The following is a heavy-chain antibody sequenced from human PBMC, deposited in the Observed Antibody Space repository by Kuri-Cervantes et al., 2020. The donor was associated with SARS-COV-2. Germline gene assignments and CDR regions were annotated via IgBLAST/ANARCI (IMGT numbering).Heavy chain of an antibody. Sequence: GESLKISCTASGFTFGDYAMSWVRQAPGKGLEWVGFIRSKAYGGTTEYAASVKGRFTISRDDSKSIAYPQMNSLKTEDTAVYYCTRNDFWSGYYFDYWGQGTLVTVSS. D-gene: IGHD3-3*01. J-gene: IGHJ4*02. V-gene: IGHV3-49*04. CDR2: IRSKAYGGTT. CDR3: TRNDFWSGYYFDY. CDR1: GFTFGDYA.